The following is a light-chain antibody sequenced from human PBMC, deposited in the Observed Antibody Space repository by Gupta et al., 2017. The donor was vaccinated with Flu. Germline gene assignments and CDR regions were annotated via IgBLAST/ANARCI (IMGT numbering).Light chain of an antibody. V-gene: IGKV2-28*01. CDR2: LGS. CDR1: QSLLHSNGYNY. J-gene: IGKJ4*01. Sequence: DIVMTQSPLSLPVTPGEPASISCRSSQSLLHSNGYNYLDWYLQKPGQSPQLLIYLGSNRASGVPDRFSGSGSGTDFTLKSSRVEAEDVGVYYCMQDLQGLTFGGGTKVEIK. CDR3: MQDLQGLT.